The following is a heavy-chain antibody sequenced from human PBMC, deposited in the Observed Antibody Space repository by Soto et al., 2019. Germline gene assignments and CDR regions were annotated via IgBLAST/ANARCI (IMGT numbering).Heavy chain of an antibody. V-gene: IGHV1-2*02. D-gene: IGHD3-3*01. CDR3: ARGGGVGVPGSAAFDM. Sequence: QLHLVQSGAVVKKPGASVTVSCSASGYPVTAYYMHWVRQAPGRGLEWMGGINPATGAAKYTQTFQGRVTMTRDTSTSTVFMELSGLTSEDTAVFYCARGGGVGVPGSAAFDMWGQGTVVTVSS. J-gene: IGHJ3*02. CDR1: GYPVTAYY. CDR2: INPATGAA.